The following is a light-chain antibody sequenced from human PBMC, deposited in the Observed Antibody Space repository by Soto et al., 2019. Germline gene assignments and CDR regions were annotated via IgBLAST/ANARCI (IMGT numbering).Light chain of an antibody. CDR3: QESYTGPAVS. CDR1: QNIDNY. J-gene: IGKJ4*01. CDR2: ATS. Sequence: DIQMTQSPSSLSASLGDRVTITCRASQNIDNYLNWYQHKPGKAPKLLIYATSTLQSGVPSRFSGSGSGTEFTLTISSLQPEDFATYFCQESYTGPAVSFGGGTTV. V-gene: IGKV1-39*01.